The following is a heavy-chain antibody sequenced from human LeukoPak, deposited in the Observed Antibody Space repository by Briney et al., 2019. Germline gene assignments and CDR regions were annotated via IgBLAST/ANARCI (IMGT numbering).Heavy chain of an antibody. CDR2: IIAYKGNT. V-gene: IGHV1-18*01. D-gene: IGHD2-2*01. CDR1: GYTFTSYG. CDR3: ARDALTSSASKNWFDP. J-gene: IGHJ5*02. Sequence: ASVKVSCKASGYTFTSYGISWVRQAPGQGLEWMGWIIAYKGNTNYAQTLQGRVTMTTDTSTSTAYMKLRSLRSDDTAVYYCARDALTSSASKNWFDPWGQGTLVTVSS.